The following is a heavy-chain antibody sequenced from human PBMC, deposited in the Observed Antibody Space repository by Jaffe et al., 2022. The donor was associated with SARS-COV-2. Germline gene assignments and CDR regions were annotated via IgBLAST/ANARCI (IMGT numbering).Heavy chain of an antibody. CDR2: ISAYNGKT. CDR3: ATDMRVSAPMVNNWFDP. Sequence: QVQLVQSGAEVKKPGASVRVSCKASGYSFSNYGISWVRLAPGQGLEWMGWISAYNGKTQYAQKFQGRVTMTTDTSTSTAYMELRSLTSDDTAVYYCATDMRVSAPMVNNWFDPWGQGTLVTVSS. V-gene: IGHV1-18*01. CDR1: GYSFSNYG. J-gene: IGHJ5*02. D-gene: IGHD5-18*01.